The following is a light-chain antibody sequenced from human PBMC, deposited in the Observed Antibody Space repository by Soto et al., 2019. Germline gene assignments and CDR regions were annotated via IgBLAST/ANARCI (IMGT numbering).Light chain of an antibody. J-gene: IGKJ3*01. CDR1: QSVSANY. V-gene: IGKV3-20*01. Sequence: EVVLTQSPATLSLSPGERATLSCRANQSVSANYLAWYQQKPGQAPRLLLYGASSRATGIPDRFSGSGSGKDFTLTISRLEPADFAVFYCHQYGSSPFTFGPGTKVDIK. CDR2: GAS. CDR3: HQYGSSPFT.